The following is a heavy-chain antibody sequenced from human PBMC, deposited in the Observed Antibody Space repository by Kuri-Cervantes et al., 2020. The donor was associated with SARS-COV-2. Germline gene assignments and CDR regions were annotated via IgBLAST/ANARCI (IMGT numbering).Heavy chain of an antibody. CDR3: AREGTRSPDALDI. CDR2: INSDGSST. V-gene: IGHV3-74*01. J-gene: IGHJ3*02. CDR1: GFTFSSYW. Sequence: GGSLRLSCAASGFTFSSYWMHWVRQAPGKGLVWVSRINSDGSSTSYADSVKGRFTISRHNSKNTLYLQMNSLRAEDTAVYYCAREGTRSPDALDIWSQGKMVT.